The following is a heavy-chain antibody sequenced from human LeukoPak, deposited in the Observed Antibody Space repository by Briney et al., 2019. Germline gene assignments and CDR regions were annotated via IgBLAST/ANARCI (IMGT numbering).Heavy chain of an antibody. J-gene: IGHJ4*02. CDR2: IYPGDSDT. D-gene: IGHD2-2*01. V-gene: IGHV5-51*01. Sequence: GESLKISCKASGYSFTNYWIAWVRQMPGKGLKWMGMIYPGDSDTRYSPSFQGQVTISADKSINTAYLQWASLKASYTAMYHCARQPRYATGWFSDYWGQGTLVTVSS. CDR3: ARQPRYATGWFSDY. CDR1: GYSFTNYW.